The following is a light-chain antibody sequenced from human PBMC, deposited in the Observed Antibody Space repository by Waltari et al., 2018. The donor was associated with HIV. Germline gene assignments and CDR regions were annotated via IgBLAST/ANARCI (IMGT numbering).Light chain of an antibody. CDR1: QTISRF. Sequence: DIQMTQSPSSLSASMGDRVTITCRASQTISRFLNWYQQKLGKAPKLLIYAASSLQSGVPSRFSGSGSGTDFTLTISNLQPEDFATYYCQQSDSFPYTFGPGTKLDI. J-gene: IGKJ2*01. CDR3: QQSDSFPYT. CDR2: AAS. V-gene: IGKV1-39*01.